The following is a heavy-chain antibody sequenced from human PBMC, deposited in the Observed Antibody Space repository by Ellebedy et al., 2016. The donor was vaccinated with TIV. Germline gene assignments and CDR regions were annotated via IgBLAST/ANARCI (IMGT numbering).Heavy chain of an antibody. CDR2: IYYSGST. CDR1: GASFSAYY. D-gene: IGHD1-26*01. V-gene: IGHV4-34*01. Sequence: SETLSLXXAVYGASFSAYYWTWLCQPPGKGLEWIGEIYYSGSTNYDPSLKSRVTISVDTSRHQFSLKVSSLTAADTAVYYCARGRGGSYSIPFDYWGLGTLVTVSS. CDR3: ARGRGGSYSIPFDY. J-gene: IGHJ4*02.